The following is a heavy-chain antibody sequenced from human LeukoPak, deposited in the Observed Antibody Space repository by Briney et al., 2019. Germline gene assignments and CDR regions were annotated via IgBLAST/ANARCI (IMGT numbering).Heavy chain of an antibody. J-gene: IGHJ4*02. CDR3: ASPKGYCSSTSCPAEFDY. D-gene: IGHD2-2*01. Sequence: ASVKVSCKASGYTFTGYYMHWVRQAPGQGLEWMGWINPNSGGTNYAQKFQGRVTMTRDTSISTAYMELSRLRSDDTAVYYCASPKGYCSSTSCPAEFDYWGQGTLVTVSP. CDR1: GYTFTGYY. V-gene: IGHV1-2*02. CDR2: INPNSGGT.